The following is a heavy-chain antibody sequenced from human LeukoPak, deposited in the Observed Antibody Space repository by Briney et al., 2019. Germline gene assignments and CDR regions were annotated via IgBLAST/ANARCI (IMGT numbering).Heavy chain of an antibody. J-gene: IGHJ5*02. Sequence: SVKVSCKASGGTFSSYAISWVRQAPGQGLEWMGGIIPIFGTANYAQKFQGRVTITADESTSTAYMELSSLRSEDTAVYYCARVSITMVRGVIITEGLNWFDPWGQGTLVTVSS. D-gene: IGHD3-10*01. CDR1: GGTFSSYA. V-gene: IGHV1-69*13. CDR3: ARVSITMVRGVIITEGLNWFDP. CDR2: IIPIFGTA.